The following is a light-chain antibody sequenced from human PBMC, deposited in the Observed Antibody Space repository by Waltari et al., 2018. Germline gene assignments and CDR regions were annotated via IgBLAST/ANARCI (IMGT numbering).Light chain of an antibody. J-gene: IGLJ2*01. Sequence: QSALTQPASVSGSPGQSITISCTGSSSDVGGDDSVSWYEDHPGQAPKVIIYDVNKPPSGVSDRFSGSKSGNPASLTISGLQAEDEATFYCSSQSTKNGVIFGGGTKVTVL. CDR1: SSDVGGDDS. CDR3: SSQSTKNGVI. CDR2: DVN. V-gene: IGLV2-14*03.